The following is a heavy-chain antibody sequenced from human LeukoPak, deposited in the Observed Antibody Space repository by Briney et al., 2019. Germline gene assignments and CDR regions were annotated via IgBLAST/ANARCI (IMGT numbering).Heavy chain of an antibody. Sequence: SETLSLNCTVSGGSIRSYYWSWIRQPRGRGLEWIGYIYFSGSTIYNPSLKSRVTISVDSSKNQFSLRLSSVTAGDTAVYYCARHEGSGSGSKPFDYWGQGTPVTVSS. CDR1: GGSIRSYY. CDR3: ARHEGSGSGSKPFDY. V-gene: IGHV4-59*08. D-gene: IGHD3-10*01. CDR2: IYFSGST. J-gene: IGHJ4*02.